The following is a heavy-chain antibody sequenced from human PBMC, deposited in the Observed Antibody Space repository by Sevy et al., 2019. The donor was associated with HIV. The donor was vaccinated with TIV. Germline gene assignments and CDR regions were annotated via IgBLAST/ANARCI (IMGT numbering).Heavy chain of an antibody. D-gene: IGHD1-26*01. Sequence: GGSLRLSCAASGFTFSGSAMHWVRQASGKGLEWVGRIRSKANSYATAYAASVKGRFTISRDDSKNTAYLQMNSLKTEDTALYYCTRHEEKRGSYSSNWFDPWGQGTLVTVSS. CDR2: IRSKANSYAT. V-gene: IGHV3-73*01. CDR1: GFTFSGSA. J-gene: IGHJ5*02. CDR3: TRHEEKRGSYSSNWFDP.